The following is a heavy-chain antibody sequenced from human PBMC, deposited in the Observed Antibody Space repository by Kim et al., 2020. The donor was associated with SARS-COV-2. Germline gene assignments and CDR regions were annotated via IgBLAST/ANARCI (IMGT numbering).Heavy chain of an antibody. CDR1: GGSISTYY. V-gene: IGHV4-59*01. Sequence: SETLSLTCTVSGGSISTYYWSWIRQTPGVGLEWIGYIYYSGTTNYNPSLKSRAIISVDTSKNQFSLNLTSVTAADTAVYYCSTKNYYSSGSYYNWFAP. CDR3: STKNYYSSGSYYNWFAP. CDR2: IYYSGTT. D-gene: IGHD3-10*01. J-gene: IGHJ5*02.